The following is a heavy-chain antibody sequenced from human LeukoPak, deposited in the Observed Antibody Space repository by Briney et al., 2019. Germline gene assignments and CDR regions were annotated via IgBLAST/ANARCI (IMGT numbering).Heavy chain of an antibody. J-gene: IGHJ3*02. CDR3: AKESGAAAGIVPDACDI. CDR1: GFTFSSYV. CDR2: ISGSGGST. Sequence: GGSLRLSCAASGFTFSSYVMSWVRQAPGKGLEWVSVISGSGGSTYYADSVKGRFTISRDNSKKTLYLQMNSLRAEDTAVYYCAKESGAAAGIVPDACDIWGQGTRVTVCS. V-gene: IGHV3-23*01. D-gene: IGHD6-13*01.